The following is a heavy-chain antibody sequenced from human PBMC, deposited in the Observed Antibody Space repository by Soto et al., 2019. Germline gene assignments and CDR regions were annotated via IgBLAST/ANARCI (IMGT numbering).Heavy chain of an antibody. CDR2: ITCDGDIK. CDR3: AKDRSESTDYFDY. Sequence: PGGSLRLSGVASEFSFSNYVMAWVRQAPGEGLEWVAVITCDGDIKNYADSVKGRFTISRDNSKNTLYLQMNSLRAEDTAVYYCAKDRSESTDYFDYWGQGTLVTVSS. J-gene: IGHJ4*02. V-gene: IGHV3-30*18. CDR1: EFSFSNYV.